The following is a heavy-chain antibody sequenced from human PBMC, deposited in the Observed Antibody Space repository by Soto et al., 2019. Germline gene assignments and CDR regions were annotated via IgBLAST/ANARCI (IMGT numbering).Heavy chain of an antibody. Sequence: SETLSLTCTVSGSSASGGIYYWTWIRQPPGKGLEWIGYIYNSKTTNYNASLRSRVTISVDTSKNQFSLRLTSVTAADTAVYYCARYRDYRDYGYFDSWGPGTLVNVSS. CDR2: IYNSKTT. CDR1: GSSASGGIYY. CDR3: ARYRDYRDYGYFDS. D-gene: IGHD4-17*01. V-gene: IGHV4-61*01. J-gene: IGHJ4*02.